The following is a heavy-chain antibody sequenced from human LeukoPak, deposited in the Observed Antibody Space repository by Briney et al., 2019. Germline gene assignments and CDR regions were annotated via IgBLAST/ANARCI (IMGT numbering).Heavy chain of an antibody. Sequence: ASVKVSCKVSGYTLTELSMHWVRQAPAKGLEWMGGFDPEDGETIYAQKFQGRVTMTEDTSTDTAYMELSSLRSEDTAVYYCATEEGSNNWFDPWGQGTLVTVSS. CDR1: GYTLTELS. J-gene: IGHJ5*02. D-gene: IGHD4-11*01. CDR2: FDPEDGET. V-gene: IGHV1-24*01. CDR3: ATEEGSNNWFDP.